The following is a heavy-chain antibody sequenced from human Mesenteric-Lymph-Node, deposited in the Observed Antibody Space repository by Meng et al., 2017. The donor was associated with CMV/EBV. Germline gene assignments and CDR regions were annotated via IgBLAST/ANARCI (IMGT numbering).Heavy chain of an antibody. CDR2: ISRTSDYI. CDR3: AREGYCSETTCNASYYHGMDV. CDR1: GFTFKTYA. D-gene: IGHD2-15*01. Sequence: GESLKISCVASGFTFKTYAMNWVRPAAGKGLEWVASISRTSDYIYYADSVKGRFTISRDNAKDALYLQMSSLRAEDTAVYYCAREGYCSETTCNASYYHGMDVWGQGTTVTVSS. J-gene: IGHJ6*02. V-gene: IGHV3-21*01.